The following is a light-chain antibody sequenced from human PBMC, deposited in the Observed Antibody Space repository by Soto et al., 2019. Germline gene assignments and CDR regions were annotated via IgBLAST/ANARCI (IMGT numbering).Light chain of an antibody. CDR2: DTS. V-gene: IGLV7-46*01. CDR1: TGAVTSGHY. CDR3: LLSFNGPQWV. Sequence: QTVVTQEPSLTVSPGGTVTLTCGCSTGAVTSGHYPYWFQQKSGQAPRTLIYDTSNKHSWTPARFSGSLLGGKAALTLSGAQAEDEAEYYCLLSFNGPQWVFGGGTKLTVL. J-gene: IGLJ3*02.